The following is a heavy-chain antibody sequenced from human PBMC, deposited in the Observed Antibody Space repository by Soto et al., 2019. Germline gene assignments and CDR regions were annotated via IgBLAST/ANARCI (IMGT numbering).Heavy chain of an antibody. CDR2: ISGTGGTT. J-gene: IGHJ4*02. CDR1: GFPFRNFV. CDR3: AKGDVWSGYYTGTFFFDY. V-gene: IGHV3-23*01. Sequence: GGSLRLSCAASGFPFRNFVMSWVRQAPGKGLEWVSGISGTGGTTFYADSVKGRFTISRDNSRNTLYLEMNSLRAEDTAVYFCAKGDVWSGYYTGTFFFDYWGLGTLVTVSS. D-gene: IGHD3-3*01.